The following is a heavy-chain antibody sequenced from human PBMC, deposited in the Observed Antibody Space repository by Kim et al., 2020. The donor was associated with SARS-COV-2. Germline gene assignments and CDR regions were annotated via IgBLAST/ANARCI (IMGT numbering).Heavy chain of an antibody. Sequence: ASVKVSCKASGYTFTSYYLHWVRQAPGQGLEWMAIISPSSGSTSYSQKFQGRVTVTRDTSTSTLYMELSSLRSEDTAVYYCARGLYSSANNWFESWGQGTLVTVSS. J-gene: IGHJ5*01. D-gene: IGHD6-19*01. CDR2: ISPSSGST. CDR1: GYTFTSYY. V-gene: IGHV1-46*01. CDR3: ARGLYSSANNWFES.